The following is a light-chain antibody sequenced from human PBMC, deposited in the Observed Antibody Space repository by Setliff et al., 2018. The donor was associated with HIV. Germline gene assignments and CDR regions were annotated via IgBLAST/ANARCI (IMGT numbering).Light chain of an antibody. J-gene: IGLJ2*01. Sequence: QSALTQPASVSGSPGQSITISCTGTSSDVGSYNLVSWYQQHPGKAPKLMIYEVSKRPSGVSNRFSGSKSGNTASLTISGLQAEDEADYYCCSHAGSSTLVFGGGTK. CDR1: SSDVGSYNL. CDR3: CSHAGSSTLV. V-gene: IGLV2-23*02. CDR2: EVS.